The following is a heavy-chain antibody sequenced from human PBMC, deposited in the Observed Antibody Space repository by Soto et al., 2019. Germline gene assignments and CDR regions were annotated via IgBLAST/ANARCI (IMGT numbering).Heavy chain of an antibody. Sequence: QVQLVESGGGVVQPARSLRLSCAASGFNFSDSGMHWVRQAPGKGLEWVAVIWSDGSDEDYADSVKGRFSISRDNSEEKLSLKINALGVDDTAVYYFGGRNRFARLPGWGGGCDFWGQGTLVTVSA. V-gene: IGHV3-33*03. D-gene: IGHD3-16*01. CDR1: GFNFSDSG. CDR2: IWSDGSDE. CDR3: GGRNRFARLPGWGGGCDF. J-gene: IGHJ4*02.